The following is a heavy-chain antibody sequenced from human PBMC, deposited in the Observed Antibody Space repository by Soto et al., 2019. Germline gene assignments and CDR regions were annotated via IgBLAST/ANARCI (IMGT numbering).Heavy chain of an antibody. J-gene: IGHJ5*02. CDR1: GFTFSNHW. CDR3: ARESGDWPLNWFDP. D-gene: IGHD2-21*02. CDR2: TTSDGKSK. Sequence: GGSLRLSCAASGFTFSNHWMHWVRQRPAEGLVWVSRTTSDGKSKAYAESVKGRFAISRDNAKNTLYLQMNGLTAEDTAVYYCARESGDWPLNWFDPWGQGTLVTVSS. V-gene: IGHV3-74*01.